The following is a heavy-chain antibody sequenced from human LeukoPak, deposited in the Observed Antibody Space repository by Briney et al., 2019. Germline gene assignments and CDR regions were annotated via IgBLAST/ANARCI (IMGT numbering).Heavy chain of an antibody. D-gene: IGHD3-22*01. CDR2: ISSSGSTI. Sequence: GGSLRLSCAASGFTFSDYYMSWIRQAPGKGLEWVSYISSSGSTIYYADSVKGRFTISRDNAKNPLYLQVNSLRAEDTAVYYCAGRAYYYDSSGYNNWFDPWGQGTLVTVSS. CDR1: GFTFSDYY. J-gene: IGHJ5*02. V-gene: IGHV3-11*01. CDR3: AGRAYYYDSSGYNNWFDP.